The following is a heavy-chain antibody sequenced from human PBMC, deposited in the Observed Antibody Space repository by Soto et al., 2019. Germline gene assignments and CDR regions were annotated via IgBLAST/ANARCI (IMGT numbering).Heavy chain of an antibody. CDR3: ARDGGWYGMDV. D-gene: IGHD6-19*01. CDR2: ISYDGSNK. J-gene: IGHJ6*02. Sequence: PGGSLRLSCAASGFTFSSYAMHWVRQAPGKGLEWVAVISYDGSNKYYADSVKGRFTISRDNSKNTLYLQMNSLRAEDTAVYYCARDGGWYGMDVWGQGTTVTVSS. V-gene: IGHV3-30-3*01. CDR1: GFTFSSYA.